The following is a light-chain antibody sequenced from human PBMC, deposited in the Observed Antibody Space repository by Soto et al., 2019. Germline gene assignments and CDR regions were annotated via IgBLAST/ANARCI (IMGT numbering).Light chain of an antibody. CDR3: QSYDSSLSGFYV. Sequence: QSVLTQPPSVCGAPEQRVTISCNGSSSNNGAGYDVHWYQQLPGTAPKLLIYGNSNRPSGVPDRFSGSKSGTSASLAITGLQAEDEADYYCQSYDSSLSGFYVFGTGTKLTVL. V-gene: IGLV1-40*01. CDR2: GNS. CDR1: SSNNGAGYD. J-gene: IGLJ1*01.